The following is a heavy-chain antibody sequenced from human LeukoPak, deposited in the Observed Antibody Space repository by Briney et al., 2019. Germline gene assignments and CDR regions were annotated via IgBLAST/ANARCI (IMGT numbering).Heavy chain of an antibody. CDR2: IYSDGST. CDR3: ARVPQPRGYSSGWYWFDP. CDR1: GITVSSNY. J-gene: IGHJ5*02. V-gene: IGHV3-66*02. D-gene: IGHD6-19*01. Sequence: GGSLRLSCAASGITVSSNYMSWVRQAPRKGLEWVSTIYSDGSTYYADSVKGRFTISRDNSKNTLYLQMNSLRAEDTAVYYCARVPQPRGYSSGWYWFDPWGREPWSPSPQ.